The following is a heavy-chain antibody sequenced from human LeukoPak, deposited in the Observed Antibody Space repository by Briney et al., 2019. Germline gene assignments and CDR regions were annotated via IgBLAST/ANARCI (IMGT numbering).Heavy chain of an antibody. V-gene: IGHV3-20*04. D-gene: IGHD3-10*01. CDR2: INWNGGST. Sequence: RPGGSLRLSCAASGFTFDDYGMSWVRHAPGKGLEWVSGINWNGGSTGYADSVKGRFTISRDNAKNSLYLQMNSLRAEDTALYYCAGGADIGSGSYSRYWGQGTLVTVSS. J-gene: IGHJ4*02. CDR3: AGGADIGSGSYSRY. CDR1: GFTFDDYG.